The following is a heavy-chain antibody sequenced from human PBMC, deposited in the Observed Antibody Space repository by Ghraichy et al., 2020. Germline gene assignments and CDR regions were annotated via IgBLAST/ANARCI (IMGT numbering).Heavy chain of an antibody. CDR2: INSDGSST. V-gene: IGHV3-74*01. D-gene: IGHD1-26*01. J-gene: IGHJ3*02. CDR1: GFTFSSYW. CDR3: ARAFPRSYYDAFDI. Sequence: GGSLRLSCAASGFTFSSYWMHWVRQAPGKGLVWVSRINSDGSSTSYADSVKGRFTISRDNAKNTLYLQMNSLRAEDTAVYYCARAFPRSYYDAFDIWGQGTMVTVSS.